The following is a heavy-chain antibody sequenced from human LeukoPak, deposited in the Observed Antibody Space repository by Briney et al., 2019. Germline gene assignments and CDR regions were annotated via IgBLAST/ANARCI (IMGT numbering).Heavy chain of an antibody. V-gene: IGHV4-39*07. CDR2: IYYSGST. Sequence: PSQTLSLTCTVSGGSISSSSYSWGRIRQPPGKGLEWIGSIYYSGSTYYNPSLKSRVTISVDTSKNQFSLKLSSVTAADTAVYYCARDKVGATFDYRGQGTLVTVSS. CDR3: ARDKVGATFDY. CDR1: GGSISSSSYS. J-gene: IGHJ4*02. D-gene: IGHD1-26*01.